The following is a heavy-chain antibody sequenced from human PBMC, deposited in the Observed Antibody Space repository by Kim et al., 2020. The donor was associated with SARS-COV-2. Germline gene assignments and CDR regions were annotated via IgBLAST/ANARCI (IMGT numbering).Heavy chain of an antibody. V-gene: IGHV4-31*02. D-gene: IGHD3-10*01. CDR3: ARFITRVRGVPNAFDI. Sequence: LKRRVTIAVDTSKNQFSLKLSSVTAADTAVYYCARFITRVRGVPNAFDIWGQGTMVTVSS. J-gene: IGHJ3*02.